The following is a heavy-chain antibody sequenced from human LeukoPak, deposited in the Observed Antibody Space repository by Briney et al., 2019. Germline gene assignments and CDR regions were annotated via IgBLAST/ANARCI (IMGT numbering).Heavy chain of an antibody. CDR3: AKDAGNYYYYMDV. CDR1: GGTFNSYA. J-gene: IGHJ6*03. Sequence: SVKVSXKASGGTFNSYAISWVRQAPGQGLEWMGGIIPIFGTANYAQKFQGRVTITTDESTSTAYMELSSLRSEDTAVYYCAKDAGNYYYYMDVWGKGTTVTVSS. CDR2: IIPIFGTA. V-gene: IGHV1-69*05.